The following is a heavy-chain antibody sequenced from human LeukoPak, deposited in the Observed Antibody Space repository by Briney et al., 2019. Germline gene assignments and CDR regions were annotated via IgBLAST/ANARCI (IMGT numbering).Heavy chain of an antibody. CDR2: ISTRDNTI. D-gene: IGHD4-23*01. J-gene: IGHJ4*02. CDR3: ARGARWAYYFDY. V-gene: IGHV3-48*04. Sequence: PGGSLRLSCAASGFTFSSYGMHWVRQAPGKGLEWVSYISTRDNTIQYADSVKGRFTISRDNANNSVFLQMNNLRAEDSAIYYCARGARWAYYFDYWGQGSLVTVSS. CDR1: GFTFSSYG.